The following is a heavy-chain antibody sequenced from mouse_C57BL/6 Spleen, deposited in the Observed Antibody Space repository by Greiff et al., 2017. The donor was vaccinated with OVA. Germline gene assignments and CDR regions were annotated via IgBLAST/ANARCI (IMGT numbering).Heavy chain of an antibody. V-gene: IGHV2-9-1*01. CDR3: ARNSDGYDAHYFDY. CDR1: GFSLTSYA. D-gene: IGHD2-3*01. J-gene: IGHJ2*01. Sequence: VKVVESGPGLVAPSQRLSITCTVSGFSLTSYAISWVRQPPGKGLEWLGVIWTGGGTNYNSALKSRLSISKDNSKSQVFLKMNSLQTDDTARYYCARNSDGYDAHYFDYWGQGTTLTVSS. CDR2: IWTGGGT.